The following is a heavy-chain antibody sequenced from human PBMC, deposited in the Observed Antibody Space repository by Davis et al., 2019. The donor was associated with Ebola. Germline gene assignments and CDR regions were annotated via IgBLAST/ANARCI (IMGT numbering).Heavy chain of an antibody. CDR2: ISYDGSNK. V-gene: IGHV3-30-3*01. CDR3: ARTSIPRPYGMDV. CDR1: GFTFSSYA. D-gene: IGHD6-6*01. J-gene: IGHJ6*02. Sequence: PGGSLRLSCAASGFTFSSYAMHWVRQAPGKGLEWVAVISYDGSNKYYADSVKGRFTISRDNSKNTLYLQMNSLRAEDTAVYYCARTSIPRPYGMDVWGQGTTVTVSS.